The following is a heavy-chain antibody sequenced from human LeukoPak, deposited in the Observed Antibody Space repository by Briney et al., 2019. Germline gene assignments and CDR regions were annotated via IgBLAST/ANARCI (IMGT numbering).Heavy chain of an antibody. CDR2: INHSGST. CDR1: GGSFSGYY. J-gene: IGHJ4*02. Sequence: PSETLSLTCAVYGGSFSGYYWSWIRQPPGKGLEWIGEINHSGSTNYNPSLKSRVTISVDTSKNQFSLKLSSVTAADTAVYYCARTNYDYVWGSYCMDYWGQGTLVTVSS. CDR3: ARTNYDYVWGSYCMDY. V-gene: IGHV4-34*01. D-gene: IGHD3-16*01.